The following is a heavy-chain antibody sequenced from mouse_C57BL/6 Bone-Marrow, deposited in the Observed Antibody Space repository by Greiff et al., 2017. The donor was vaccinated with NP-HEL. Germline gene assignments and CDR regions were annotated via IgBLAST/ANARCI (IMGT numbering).Heavy chain of an antibody. V-gene: IGHV1-50*01. Sequence: QVQLQQPGAELVKPGASVKLSCKASGYTFTSYWMQWVKQRPGQGLEWIGEIDPSDSYTNYNQKLKGKATLTVDTSSSTAYMQLSSLTSEDSAVYYCARDFYYYGSSPYWYFDVWGTGTTVTVSS. CDR1: GYTFTSYW. D-gene: IGHD1-1*01. CDR2: IDPSDSYT. J-gene: IGHJ1*03. CDR3: ARDFYYYGSSPYWYFDV.